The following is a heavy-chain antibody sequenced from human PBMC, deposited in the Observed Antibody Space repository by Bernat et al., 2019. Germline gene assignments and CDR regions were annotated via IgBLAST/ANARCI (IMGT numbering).Heavy chain of an antibody. V-gene: IGHV4-59*08. CDR3: ATSGYCSAGGCYSK. CDR2: IYYSGST. CDR1: GASISSYF. Sequence: QMPLQESGPGLVKPSETLSLTCTVSGASISSYFWSWIRQPPGKGLEWIGYIYYSGSTNYNPSLKSRVTMSVDTSKSQFSLKLSSVTAADTAVYYCATSGYCSAGGCYSKWGQGTLVTVSS. D-gene: IGHD2-15*01. J-gene: IGHJ4*02.